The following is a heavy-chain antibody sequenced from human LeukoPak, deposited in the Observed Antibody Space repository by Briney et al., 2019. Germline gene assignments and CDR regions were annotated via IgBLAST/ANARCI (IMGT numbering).Heavy chain of an antibody. CDR3: ASIYGDYVASDY. J-gene: IGHJ4*02. V-gene: IGHV1-2*02. Sequence: GASVKVSCKASGYSFTVYYMHWVRQAPGQGLEWMGWINPKSGGTNYAQKFLGRVTMTRDTSINTAYMELSRLRSDDTAVYYCASIYGDYVASDYWGQGTLVTVSS. D-gene: IGHD4-17*01. CDR1: GYSFTVYY. CDR2: INPKSGGT.